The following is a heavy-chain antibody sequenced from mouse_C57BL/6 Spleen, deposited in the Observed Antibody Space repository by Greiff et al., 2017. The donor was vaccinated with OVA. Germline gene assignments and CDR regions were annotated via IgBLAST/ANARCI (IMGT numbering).Heavy chain of an antibody. CDR2: ISNGGGST. CDR3: ARHEDYDLWYFDV. D-gene: IGHD2-4*01. V-gene: IGHV5-12*01. CDR1: GFTFSDYY. J-gene: IGHJ1*03. Sequence: EVMLVESGGGLVQPGGSLKLSCAASGFTFSDYYMYWVRQTPEKRLEWVAYISNGGGSTYYPDTVKGRFTISRDNAKNTLYLQMSRLKSEDTAMYYCARHEDYDLWYFDVWGTGTTVTVSS.